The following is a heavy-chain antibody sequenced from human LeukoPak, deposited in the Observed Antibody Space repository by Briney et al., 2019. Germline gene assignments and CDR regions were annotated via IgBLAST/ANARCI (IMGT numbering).Heavy chain of an antibody. CDR1: GYTFTSYY. CDR3: ARDTWNYDFWSGYSSDH. Sequence: ASVKVSCKASGYTFTSYYMHWVRQAPGQGLEWMGIINPSGGSTSYAQKFQGRVTMTRDTSTSTVYMELSSLRAEDTAVYYCARDTWNYDFWSGYSSDHWGQGTLVTVSS. CDR2: INPSGGST. J-gene: IGHJ5*02. V-gene: IGHV1-46*01. D-gene: IGHD3-3*01.